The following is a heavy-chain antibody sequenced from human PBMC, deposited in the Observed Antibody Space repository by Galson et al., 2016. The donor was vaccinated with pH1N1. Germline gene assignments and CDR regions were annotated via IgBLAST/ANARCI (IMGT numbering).Heavy chain of an antibody. D-gene: IGHD6-13*01. V-gene: IGHV4-59*11. J-gene: IGHJ4*02. CDR2: IYYSGST. CDR1: GGSISSHY. CDR3: ARCNDDAAADY. Sequence: ETLSLTCTVSGGSISSHYWSWIRQPPGKGLEWIAYIYYSGSTDYNPSLKSRVTISVETSKNQFSLKLRSVTAADTAVYHCARCNDDAAADYWGQGTLVTVSS.